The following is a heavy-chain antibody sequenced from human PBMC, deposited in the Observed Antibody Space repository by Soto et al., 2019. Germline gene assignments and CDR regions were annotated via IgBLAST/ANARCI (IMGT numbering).Heavy chain of an antibody. V-gene: IGHV3-23*01. CDR1: GLSFSLYS. Sequence: EVQLLESGGGLVQPGGSLRLSCATSGLSFSLYSMGWVRQAPGKGPEWVSAISGSGRNIHYADSVKGRFTISRDNSKNTLSLQMNSLRAEDTALYYCAKDDRTASRIDYWGQGTLVTVSS. J-gene: IGHJ4*02. D-gene: IGHD2-21*02. CDR2: ISGSGRNI. CDR3: AKDDRTASRIDY.